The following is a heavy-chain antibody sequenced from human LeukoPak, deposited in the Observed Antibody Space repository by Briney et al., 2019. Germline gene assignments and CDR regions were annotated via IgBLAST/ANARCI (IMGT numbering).Heavy chain of an antibody. J-gene: IGHJ5*02. D-gene: IGHD2-2*01. CDR1: GYIFASYD. CDR3: ARGLHCTNTSCRQGEWFDP. CDR2: MSPNSGNA. Sequence: ASVKVSCKASGYIFASYDINWVRQATGQGLEWMGWMSPNSGNAGYAQKFQGRVTMTRNTSIATAYMELTSLRSEDTAMYYCARGLHCTNTSCRQGEWFDPWGQGALVTVSS. V-gene: IGHV1-8*01.